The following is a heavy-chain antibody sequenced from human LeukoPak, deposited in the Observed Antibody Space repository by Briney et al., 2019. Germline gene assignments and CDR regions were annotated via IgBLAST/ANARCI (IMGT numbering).Heavy chain of an antibody. J-gene: IGHJ4*02. D-gene: IGHD6-19*01. CDR2: IYYSGST. CDR3: ASTYSSGWHFDY. Sequence: PSETLSLTCTVSGGSISSGGYYWSWIRQHPGKGLEWIGYIYYSGSTYYNPSLKSRVTISVDTSKNQFSLKLSSVTAVDTAVYYCASTYSSGWHFDYWGQGTLVTVSS. CDR1: GGSISSGGYY. V-gene: IGHV4-31*03.